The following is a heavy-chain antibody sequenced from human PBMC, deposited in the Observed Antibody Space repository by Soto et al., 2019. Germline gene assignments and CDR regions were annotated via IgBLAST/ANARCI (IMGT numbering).Heavy chain of an antibody. J-gene: IGHJ5*02. V-gene: IGHV4-39*01. D-gene: IGHD6-6*01. CDR2: IYYSGST. CDR3: ARHSPPENSSTVGPVSWFDP. Sequence: QLQLQESGPGLVKPSETLSLTCTVSGGSISSSSYYWGWIRQPPGKGLEWIGSIYYSGSTYYNPSLKSRVTISVDTSKNQFSLKLSSVTAADTAVYYCARHSPPENSSTVGPVSWFDPWGQGTLVTVSS. CDR1: GGSISSSSYY.